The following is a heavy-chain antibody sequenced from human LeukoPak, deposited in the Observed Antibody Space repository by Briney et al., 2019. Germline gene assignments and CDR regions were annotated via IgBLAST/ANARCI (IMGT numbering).Heavy chain of an antibody. CDR3: ARNFDYGDYFSVGGWFDP. CDR1: GYTFTSYY. D-gene: IGHD4-17*01. J-gene: IGHJ5*02. V-gene: IGHV1-46*01. CDR2: INPSGGST. Sequence: ASVKVSCKASGYTFTSYYIHWVRQAPGQGLEWMGIINPSGGSTSYAQKFQGRVTMTRDTSTSTVYMELSSLRSEDTAVYYCARNFDYGDYFSVGGWFDPWGQGTLVTVSS.